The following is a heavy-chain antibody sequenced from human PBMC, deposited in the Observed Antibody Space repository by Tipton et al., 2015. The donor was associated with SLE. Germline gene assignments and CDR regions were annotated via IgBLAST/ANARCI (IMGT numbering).Heavy chain of an antibody. CDR1: GYSFTSYW. D-gene: IGHD6-13*01. V-gene: IGHV5-51*01. CDR3: ARHPPRSSSRSSFDY. CDR2: IYPGDSGT. Sequence: QLVQSGAEVKKPGESLKISCKGSGYSFTSYWIGWVRQMPGKGLEWMGIIYPGDSGTRYSPPFQGQVTISADKSISTAYLQWSSLKASDTAMYYCARHPPRSSSRSSFDYWGQGTLVTVSS. J-gene: IGHJ4*02.